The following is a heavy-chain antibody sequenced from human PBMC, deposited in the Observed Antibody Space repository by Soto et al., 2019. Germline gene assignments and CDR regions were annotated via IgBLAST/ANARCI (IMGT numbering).Heavy chain of an antibody. D-gene: IGHD6-19*01. Sequence: GGSLRLSCAASGFTFSTYSMNWVRQAPGKGLEWVSYITSSSNYIDYADSVKGRVTMSRDNAKSSLYLQMNSLRDEDTAVYYCAKGVSSSGWLIDDWGQGTRVTVSS. V-gene: IGHV3-48*02. J-gene: IGHJ4*02. CDR2: ITSSSNYI. CDR3: AKGVSSSGWLIDD. CDR1: GFTFSTYS.